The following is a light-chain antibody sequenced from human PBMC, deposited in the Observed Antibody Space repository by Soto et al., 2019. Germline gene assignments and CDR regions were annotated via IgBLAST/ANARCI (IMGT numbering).Light chain of an antibody. CDR2: AAA. J-gene: IGKJ2*01. CDR3: QQGYSTPPYT. V-gene: IGKV1-39*01. Sequence: DIQMTQSPSSLSASVGDRVTITCRASQSISSYLNWYQQKPGKAPKLLIYAAASLQSGVPSRFSGRGSGTDFTLTISSLQSEDFATYYCQQGYSTPPYTFGQGTKLEIK. CDR1: QSISSY.